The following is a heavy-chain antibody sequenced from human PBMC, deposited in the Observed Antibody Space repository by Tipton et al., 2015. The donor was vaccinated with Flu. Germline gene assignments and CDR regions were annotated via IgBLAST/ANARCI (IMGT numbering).Heavy chain of an antibody. D-gene: IGHD4-11*01. V-gene: IGHV4-38-2*02. CDR3: ARRDYSSYVSDPKAWFDP. CDR2: ISRTGST. J-gene: IGHJ5*02. CDR1: GDSISSDYY. Sequence: TLSLTCTVSGDSISSDYYWGWIRQFPGKGLEWIGSISRTGSTNYNPSLTSRATISIDTSKNQFSLKIQSVTAADMAVYYCARRDYSSYVSDPKAWFDPWGQGTLVTVSS.